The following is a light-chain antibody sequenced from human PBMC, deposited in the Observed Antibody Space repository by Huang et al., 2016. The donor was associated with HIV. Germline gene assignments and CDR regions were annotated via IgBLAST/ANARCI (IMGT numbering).Light chain of an antibody. J-gene: IGKJ2*01. Sequence: IVMTQSPATLAVSPGERATLSCRASQNVGSNLAWYQQKPGQAPRLIIFAASTRATIVPARFSGSGSGTEFTLTISSLQSEDFALYFCQQYNNWPTMYPFGQGTKVEIK. V-gene: IGKV3-15*01. CDR1: QNVGSN. CDR3: QQYNNWPTMYP. CDR2: AAS.